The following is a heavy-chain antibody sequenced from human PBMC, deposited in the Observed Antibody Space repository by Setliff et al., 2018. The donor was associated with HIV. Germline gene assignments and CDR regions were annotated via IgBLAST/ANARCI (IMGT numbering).Heavy chain of an antibody. Sequence: ASVKVSCKASGGTFNNYAISWVRQAPGQGLEWMGVINTSGGSAGYAEKFRGRVTMTRDTSTNTVYMDLRNLRSEDTAVYYCARNQGDASGWYAGDYWGHGTLVTVSS. J-gene: IGHJ4*01. D-gene: IGHD6-19*01. V-gene: IGHV1-46*02. CDR2: INTSGGSA. CDR3: ARNQGDASGWYAGDY. CDR1: GGTFNNYA.